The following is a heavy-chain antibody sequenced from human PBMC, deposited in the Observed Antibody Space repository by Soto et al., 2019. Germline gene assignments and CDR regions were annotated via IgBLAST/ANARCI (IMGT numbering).Heavy chain of an antibody. D-gene: IGHD3-10*01. CDR3: ATNYGSGSTHFDY. V-gene: IGHV1-69*02. Sequence: QVQLAQSGAEVKKPGSSVRLSCTASRDTFSFYTISWVRQAPGQGPEWMGRIIPMVDMGDYPQKFQGRVTISADKSTSTAYMVLSSLRSVDTAVYFCATNYGSGSTHFDYWGQGTLVTVSS. CDR2: IIPMVDMG. CDR1: RDTFSFYT. J-gene: IGHJ4*02.